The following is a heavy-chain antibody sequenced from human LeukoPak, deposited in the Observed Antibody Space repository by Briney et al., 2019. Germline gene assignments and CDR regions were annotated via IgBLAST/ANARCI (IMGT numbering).Heavy chain of an antibody. J-gene: IGHJ4*02. CDR2: IYYSGST. CDR1: GGSISSSSYY. D-gene: IGHD5-18*01. CDR3: ASRGYSYGYSTFDY. V-gene: IGHV4-39*01. Sequence: SETLSLTCTVSGGSISSSSYYWGWIRQPPGKGLEWIGSIYYSGSTYCNPSLKSRVTISVDTSKNQFSLKLSSVTAADTAVYYCASRGYSYGYSTFDYWGQGTLVTVSS.